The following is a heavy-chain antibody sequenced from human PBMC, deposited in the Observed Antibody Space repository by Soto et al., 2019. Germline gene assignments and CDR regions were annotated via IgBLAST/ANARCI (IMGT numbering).Heavy chain of an antibody. Sequence: QVQLVQSGAEVKKPGASVKVSCKASGYTFTNYAMHWVRQAPGQRLEWMGWINAGNGNTKYSQKFQGRVTITRDTSARTAYMELSSLRSEDTAVYYCARGGSLYCYFDLWGGGTLVTVSS. CDR1: GYTFTNYA. V-gene: IGHV1-3*01. D-gene: IGHD1-26*01. J-gene: IGHJ2*01. CDR2: INAGNGNT. CDR3: ARGGSLYCYFDL.